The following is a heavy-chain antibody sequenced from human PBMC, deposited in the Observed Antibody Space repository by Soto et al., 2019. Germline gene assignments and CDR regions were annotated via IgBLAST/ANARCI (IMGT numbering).Heavy chain of an antibody. J-gene: IGHJ4*02. D-gene: IGHD1-1*01. CDR1: GGSINSYC. CDR2: IFDSGNA. CDR3: ARPRRNTGAKFYFDH. V-gene: IGHV4-4*08. Sequence: QVQLQESGPGLVKPSETLSLTCTVSGGSINSYCWSWIRQPPGKGLEWIAYIFDSGNANYNPSLKSRVTISVGKFQNQFSLKLTSVAAAGTAGDLWARPRRNTGAKFYFDHWGQGALVTVSS.